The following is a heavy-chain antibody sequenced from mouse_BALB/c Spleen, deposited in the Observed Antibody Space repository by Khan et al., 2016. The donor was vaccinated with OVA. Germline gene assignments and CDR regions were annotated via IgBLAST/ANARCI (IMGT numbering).Heavy chain of an antibody. CDR3: ARECEFYAIDY. CDR2: IRDKANGYTT. V-gene: IGHV7-3*02. J-gene: IGHJ4*01. CDR1: GFTFTDYY. Sequence: EVELVESGGGLVQPGGSLRLSCATSGFTFTDYYMTWVRQPPGKALEWLGFIRDKANGYTTEYSASVRGRFTISRDNSQSILQLQMKSLRAEDSATDSCARECEFYAIDYWGQGTSVTVSS.